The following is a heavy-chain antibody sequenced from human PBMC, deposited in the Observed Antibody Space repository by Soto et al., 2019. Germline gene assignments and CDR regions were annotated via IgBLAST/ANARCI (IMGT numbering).Heavy chain of an antibody. V-gene: IGHV3-23*05. Sequence: EVQLLESGGGLVQPGGSLRLSCAASGFTFSTYAMSWVRQAPGKGLEWVSTIDNSGGITYYADSVKGRFTISRDNSKITLYLQVNSLRAEDTAVYYCAKGRYNYGILFDCWGQGTLVTVSS. CDR1: GFTFSTYA. D-gene: IGHD5-18*01. CDR2: IDNSGGIT. J-gene: IGHJ4*02. CDR3: AKGRYNYGILFDC.